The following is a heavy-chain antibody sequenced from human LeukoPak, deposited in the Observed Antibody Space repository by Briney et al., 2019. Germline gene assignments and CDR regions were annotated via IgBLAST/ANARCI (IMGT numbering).Heavy chain of an antibody. J-gene: IGHJ4*02. CDR2: ISGSGGST. CDR3: AKKVTYSSSPFDY. CDR1: GFTFSNFA. Sequence: GGSLRLSCAASGFTFSNFALSWVRQAPGEGLEWVSAISGSGGSTYYADSVKGRFTISRDNSKNTLCLQMNSLRAEDTAVYYCAKKVTYSSSPFDYWGQGTLVTVSS. V-gene: IGHV3-23*01. D-gene: IGHD6-13*01.